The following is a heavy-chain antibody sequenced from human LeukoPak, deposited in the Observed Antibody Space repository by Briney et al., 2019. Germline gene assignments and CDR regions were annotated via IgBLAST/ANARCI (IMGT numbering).Heavy chain of an antibody. J-gene: IGHJ4*02. Sequence: GGSLRLSCAASGFTFSSYAMHWVRQAPGEGLGWVAVISYDGSNKFYADSVKGRFTISRDNSKNTLYLQMNSLRAEDTAVYYCARASGSYYFDYWGQGTLVTVSS. CDR1: GFTFSSYA. CDR3: ARASGSYYFDY. CDR2: ISYDGSNK. V-gene: IGHV3-30*04. D-gene: IGHD1-26*01.